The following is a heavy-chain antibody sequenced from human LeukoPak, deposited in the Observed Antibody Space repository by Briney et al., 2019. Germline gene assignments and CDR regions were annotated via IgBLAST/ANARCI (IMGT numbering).Heavy chain of an antibody. CDR2: IYTSGST. Sequence: SETLSLTCTVSGGSISSYYWSWIRQPAGKGLEWTGRIYTSGSTNYNPSLKSRVTMSVDTSKNQFSLKLSSVTAADTAVYYCARRSIVATVFDAFDIWGQGTMVTVSS. CDR1: GGSISSYY. D-gene: IGHD5-12*01. CDR3: ARRSIVATVFDAFDI. V-gene: IGHV4-4*07. J-gene: IGHJ3*02.